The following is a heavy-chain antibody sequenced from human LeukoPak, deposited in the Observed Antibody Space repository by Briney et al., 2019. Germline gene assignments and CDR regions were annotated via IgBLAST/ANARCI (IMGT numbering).Heavy chain of an antibody. Sequence: TFSTYWMSWVRQAPGKGLEWIGSIYYSGSTYYNPSLKSRVTISVDTSKNQFSLKLSSVTAADTAVYYCARDPGPSYSGYDDYWGQGTLVTVSS. CDR3: ARDPGPSYSGYDDY. CDR2: IYYSGST. V-gene: IGHV4-39*07. J-gene: IGHJ4*02. CDR1: TFSTYW. D-gene: IGHD5-12*01.